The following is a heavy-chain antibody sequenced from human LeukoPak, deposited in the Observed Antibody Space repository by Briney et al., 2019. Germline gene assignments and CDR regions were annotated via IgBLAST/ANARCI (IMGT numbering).Heavy chain of an antibody. Sequence: ASVKVSCKASGYTFTNHGITWVRQAPGQGLEWMGWISAKNGRTNYAQKVQGRATLTTDTSTNTAYMELRSLRSDDTAVYYCARALSSSGDYYLQFDYWGQGTLVTVSS. CDR2: ISAKNGRT. CDR1: GYTFTNHG. J-gene: IGHJ4*02. D-gene: IGHD1-26*01. CDR3: ARALSSSGDYYLQFDY. V-gene: IGHV1-18*01.